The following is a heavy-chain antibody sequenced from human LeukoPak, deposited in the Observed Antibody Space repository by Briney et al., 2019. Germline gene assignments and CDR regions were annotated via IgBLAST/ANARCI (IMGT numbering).Heavy chain of an antibody. V-gene: IGHV3-23*01. CDR2: ISDIGRT. J-gene: IGHJ4*02. CDR3: ARERDSAFDS. CDR1: GCTFSSYA. Sequence: GGSLRLSCAASGCTFSSYAMSWFRQAPGKGLEWVSGISDIGRTYYAGSVKGRFINSRDNSKNTLYVQMNSLRAEDTAIYYCARERDSAFDSWGQGTLVTVSS. D-gene: IGHD4-11*01.